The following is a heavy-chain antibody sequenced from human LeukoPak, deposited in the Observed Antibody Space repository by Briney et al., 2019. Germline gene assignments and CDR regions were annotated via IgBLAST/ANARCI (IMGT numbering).Heavy chain of an antibody. Sequence: SETLSPTCAVYGGSFSGYYWSWIRQPPGKGLEWVGEINHSGSTNYNPSLKSRVTISVDTSKNQFSLKVNSVAAADTALYYCARLLRGANAFDICGQGTTVTVSS. CDR1: GGSFSGYY. CDR3: ARLLRGANAFDI. D-gene: IGHD3-10*01. V-gene: IGHV4-34*01. J-gene: IGHJ3*02. CDR2: INHSGST.